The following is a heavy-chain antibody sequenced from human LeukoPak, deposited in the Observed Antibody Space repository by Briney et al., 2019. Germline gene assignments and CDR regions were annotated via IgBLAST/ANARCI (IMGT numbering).Heavy chain of an antibody. CDR1: GFTFSSYA. CDR3: ARESQDAFDI. CDR2: ISGSGGST. Sequence: GGSLRLSCAASGFTFSSYAINWVRQAPGKGLEWVSIISGSGGSTYYADSVKGRFTISRDNSKNTLYLQMNSLRAEDTAVYHCARESQDAFDIWGQGTMVTVSS. V-gene: IGHV3-23*01. J-gene: IGHJ3*02.